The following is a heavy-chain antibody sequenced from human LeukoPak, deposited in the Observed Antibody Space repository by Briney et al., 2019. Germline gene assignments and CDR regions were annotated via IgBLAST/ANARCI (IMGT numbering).Heavy chain of an antibody. CDR1: GGTFSSYA. J-gene: IGHJ5*02. D-gene: IGHD4-23*01. CDR3: ARAKYRGNLFYWFDP. Sequence: SVKVSCKASGGTFSSYAISWVRQAPGQGLEWMRRIIPIFGTANYAQKFQGRVTITTDESTSTAYMELSSLRSEDTAVYYCARAKYRGNLFYWFDPWGQGTLVTVSS. V-gene: IGHV1-69*05. CDR2: IIPIFGTA.